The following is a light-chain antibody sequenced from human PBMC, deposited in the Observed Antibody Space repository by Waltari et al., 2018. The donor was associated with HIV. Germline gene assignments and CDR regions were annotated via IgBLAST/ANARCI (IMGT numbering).Light chain of an antibody. CDR1: SGRIASNF. CDR2: EDD. V-gene: IGLV6-57*02. CDR3: QSYDSNSRDVI. Sequence: NFMLTPPHSVSESPGKTVTISCTGSSGRIASNFVQWYPPRPGSPPTTVIYEDDQRPSGVPDRFSGSIDRSSNSASLTISGLKTEDEADYYCQSYDSNSRDVIFGGGTKLTVL. J-gene: IGLJ2*01.